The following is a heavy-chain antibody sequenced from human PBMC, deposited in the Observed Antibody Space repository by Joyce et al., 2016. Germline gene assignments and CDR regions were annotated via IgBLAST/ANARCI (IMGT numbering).Heavy chain of an antibody. J-gene: IGHJ4*02. CDR2: ISGGGGSA. CDR3: AKDLLDVWEHTWRAFDS. Sequence: EVQLLESGGGLVQPGGSLRLSCAASGFTFTSHAMGWVRQAPGKGLEWVSVISGGGGSASYAESVKGRFTISTDSSKNMLFLQMNSLRAEDTAVYYCAKDLLDVWEHTWRAFDSWGQGVLVTVSP. V-gene: IGHV3-23*01. CDR1: GFTFTSHA. D-gene: IGHD3-16*01.